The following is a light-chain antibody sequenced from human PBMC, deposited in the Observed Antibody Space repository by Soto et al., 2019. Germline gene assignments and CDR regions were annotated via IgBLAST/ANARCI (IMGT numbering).Light chain of an antibody. J-gene: IGKJ2*01. V-gene: IGKV3-11*01. CDR1: QSVSSY. Sequence: EIVLTQSPATLSLSPGERATLSCRASQSVSSYLAWYQQKPGQAPRLLIYDASNRATGIPARFSGSGSGTDFTLTISSLEPDVFAVYDCQQRSNLSLYTFRQVTILDI. CDR3: QQRSNLSLYT. CDR2: DAS.